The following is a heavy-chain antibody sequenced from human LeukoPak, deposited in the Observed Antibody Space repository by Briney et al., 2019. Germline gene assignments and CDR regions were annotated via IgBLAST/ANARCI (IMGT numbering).Heavy chain of an antibody. CDR3: AKGIGLRPPDY. Sequence: GGSLRLSCAASGFTFSSYWMSWVRQAPGKGLEWVANIKQDGGEKYYVDSVKGRFTISRDNAKSTLYLQMNSLRAEDTALYYCAKGIGLRPPDYWGQGTLVTVSS. CDR2: IKQDGGEK. J-gene: IGHJ4*02. CDR1: GFTFSSYW. D-gene: IGHD3-16*01. V-gene: IGHV3-7*03.